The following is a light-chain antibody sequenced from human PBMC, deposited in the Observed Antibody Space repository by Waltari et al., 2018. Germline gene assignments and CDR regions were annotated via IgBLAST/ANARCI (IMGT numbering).Light chain of an antibody. V-gene: IGKV1-5*01. Sequence: DIQMTQYPSTFSASVGDRVTITCRASQSIRSWLAWYQQKPGKAPKVLIYDASTLESGVSSRFSGSGSGTEFTLTINGLQPDDFATYYCQHYNNYSFGQGTRVEIK. CDR3: QHYNNYS. CDR1: QSIRSW. J-gene: IGKJ1*01. CDR2: DAS.